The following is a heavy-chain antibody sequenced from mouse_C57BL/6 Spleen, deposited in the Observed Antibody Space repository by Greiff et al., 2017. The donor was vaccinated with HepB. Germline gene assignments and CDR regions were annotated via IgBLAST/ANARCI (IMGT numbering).Heavy chain of an antibody. CDR3: ARGLTGHWYFDV. CDR2: ISSGSSTI. V-gene: IGHV5-17*01. D-gene: IGHD4-1*01. J-gene: IGHJ1*03. CDR1: GFTFSDYG. Sequence: DVKLVESGGGLVKPGGSLKLSCAASGFTFSDYGMHWVRQAPEKGLEWVAYISSGSSTIYYADTVKGRFTISRDNAKNTLFLQMTSLRSEDTAMYYCARGLTGHWYFDVWGTGTTVTVSS.